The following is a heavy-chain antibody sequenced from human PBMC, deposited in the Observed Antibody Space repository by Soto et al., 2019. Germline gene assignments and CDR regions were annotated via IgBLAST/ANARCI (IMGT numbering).Heavy chain of an antibody. J-gene: IGHJ4*02. D-gene: IGHD5-18*01. V-gene: IGHV4-31*03. CDR3: ARVEYSYGPNDY. CDR1: GGSISSGGYY. CDR2: NYYSGIT. Sequence: PSETLSLTCTVSGGSISSGGYYWTWIRQHPGKGLEWIGYNYYSGITYYNPSLKSRVTISLDTSKNQFSLKLSSVTAADTAVYYCARVEYSYGPNDYWGQGTLVTVSS.